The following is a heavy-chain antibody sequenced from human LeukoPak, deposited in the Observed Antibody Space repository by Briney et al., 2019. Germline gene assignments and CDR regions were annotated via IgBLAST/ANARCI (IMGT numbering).Heavy chain of an antibody. CDR1: GYYFTNYA. Sequence: ASVKVSCKASGYYFTNYAISWVRQAPGQGLEWMGWIRGYDGYTKYAQKFQGRVTMTTDTSTSTAYMELSRLRSDDTAVYYCARVLYYYDSSGYFGWGQGTLVTVSS. V-gene: IGHV1-18*01. D-gene: IGHD3-22*01. J-gene: IGHJ4*02. CDR3: ARVLYYYDSSGYFG. CDR2: IRGYDGYT.